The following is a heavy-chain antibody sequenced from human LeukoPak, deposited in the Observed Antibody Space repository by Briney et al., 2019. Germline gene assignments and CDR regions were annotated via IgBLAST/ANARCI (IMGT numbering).Heavy chain of an antibody. CDR2: IKQDGSEK. Sequence: PGGSLRLSCAASGFPFSDYWMDWVRQAPGKGMEWVANIKQDGSEKYYADSVKGRFTISRDNAKNSLYLQMNGLRAEDTAVYYCSRSLDYWGQGALVTVSS. V-gene: IGHV3-7*01. J-gene: IGHJ4*02. CDR3: SRSLDY. CDR1: GFPFSDYW.